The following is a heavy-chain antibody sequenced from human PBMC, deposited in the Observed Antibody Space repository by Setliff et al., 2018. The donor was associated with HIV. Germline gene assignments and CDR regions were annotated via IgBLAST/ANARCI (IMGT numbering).Heavy chain of an antibody. CDR1: GYTFTGYY. V-gene: IGHV1-2*02. CDR2: INPNNGGT. J-gene: IGHJ5*02. D-gene: IGHD6-19*01. Sequence: ASVKVSCKASGYTFTGYYMHWVRQAPGQGLEWMGWINPNNGGTNYAQKFQGRVTMTRDTSISTAYMELSSLRSEDTAVYYCAKDSPGPAINSGRIKNWFDPWGEGTLVTVSS. CDR3: AKDSPGPAINSGRIKNWFDP.